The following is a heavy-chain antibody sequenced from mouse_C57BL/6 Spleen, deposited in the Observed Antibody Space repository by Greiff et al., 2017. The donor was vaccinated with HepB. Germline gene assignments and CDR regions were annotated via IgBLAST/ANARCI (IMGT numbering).Heavy chain of an antibody. Sequence: QVHVKQPGAELVRPGTSVKLSCKASGYTFTSYWMHWVKQRPGQGLEWIGVIDPSDSYTNYNQKFKGKATLTVDTSSSTAYMQLSSLTSEDSAVYYCARGGGAMDYWGQGTSVTVSS. V-gene: IGHV1-59*01. CDR3: ARGGGAMDY. CDR2: IDPSDSYT. J-gene: IGHJ4*01. CDR1: GYTFTSYW.